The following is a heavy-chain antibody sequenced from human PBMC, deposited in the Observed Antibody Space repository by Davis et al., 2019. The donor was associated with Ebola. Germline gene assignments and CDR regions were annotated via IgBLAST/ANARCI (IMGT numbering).Heavy chain of an antibody. Sequence: MPSETLSLTCTVSGYSISSGYYWGWIRQPPGKGLEWIGSIYHSGSTYYNPSLKSRVTISVDTSKNQFSLKLSSVTAADTAVYYCARVIVPYGMDVWGQGTTVTVSS. J-gene: IGHJ6*02. CDR3: ARVIVPYGMDV. D-gene: IGHD3-22*01. CDR2: IYHSGST. V-gene: IGHV4-38-2*02. CDR1: GYSISSGYY.